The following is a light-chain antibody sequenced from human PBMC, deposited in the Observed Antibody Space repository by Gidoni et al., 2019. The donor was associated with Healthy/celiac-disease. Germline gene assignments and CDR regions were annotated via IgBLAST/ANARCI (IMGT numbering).Light chain of an antibody. CDR1: SSNIGVGYG. Sequence: QSVLTQPPSVSGAPGQRVTISCTGSSSNIGVGYGVHWYQQLPGTAPKLLIYGNSNRPSGVPDRFSGSKSGTSASLAITGLQAEDEADYYCQSYDSSLSGYVFGTGTKVTVL. CDR2: GNS. V-gene: IGLV1-40*01. J-gene: IGLJ1*01. CDR3: QSYDSSLSGYV.